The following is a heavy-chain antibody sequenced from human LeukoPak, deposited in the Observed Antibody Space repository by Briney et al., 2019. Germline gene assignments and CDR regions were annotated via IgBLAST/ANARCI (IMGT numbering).Heavy chain of an antibody. CDR2: IYYSGST. V-gene: IGHV4-59*01. J-gene: IGHJ5*02. D-gene: IGHD1-1*01. CDR3: AREFRLERSNLWWFDP. CDR1: GGSISSYY. Sequence: SETLSLTCTVSGGSISSYYWSWIRQPPGKGLEWIGYIYYSGSTNYNPSLKSRVTISVDTSKNQFSLKLSSVTAADTAVYDCAREFRLERSNLWWFDPWGQGTLVTVSS.